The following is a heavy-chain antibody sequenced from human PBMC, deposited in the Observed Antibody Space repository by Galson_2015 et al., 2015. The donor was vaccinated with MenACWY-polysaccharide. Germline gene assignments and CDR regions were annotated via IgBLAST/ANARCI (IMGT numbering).Heavy chain of an antibody. D-gene: IGHD4-17*01. CDR2: IYYSGFT. V-gene: IGHV4-30-4*01. J-gene: IGHJ3*02. Sequence: GYIYYSGFTYYKPSLKSRLTLSIDTSKNEFSLKLNSVSAADTAVYYCARDRRTVTGAFDIWGQGTMVTVS. CDR3: ARDRRTVTGAFDI.